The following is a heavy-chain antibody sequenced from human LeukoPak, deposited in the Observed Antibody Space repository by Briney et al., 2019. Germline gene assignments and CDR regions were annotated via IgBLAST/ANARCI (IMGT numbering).Heavy chain of an antibody. J-gene: IGHJ4*02. D-gene: IGHD3-10*01. Sequence: GGSLRLSCAASGFTFSSYAMSWVRQAPGKGLEWVSAISGSGGSTYYADSVKGRLTISRDNSKNTLYLQMNSLRAEDTAVFYCAKVGPLWFGIYDYWGQGTLVTVSS. V-gene: IGHV3-23*01. CDR3: AKVGPLWFGIYDY. CDR1: GFTFSSYA. CDR2: ISGSGGST.